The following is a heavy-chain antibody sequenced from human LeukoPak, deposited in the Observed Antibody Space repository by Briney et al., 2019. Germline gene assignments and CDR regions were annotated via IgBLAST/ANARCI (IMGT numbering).Heavy chain of an antibody. Sequence: SETLSLTCSVSGGSIRNYFWSWIRQPAGKGLEWIGRIYTSGSIDYNPSLRSRVTMSVDTSRNQFSLKLTSVTAADTAVYYCARGAAYGDYVFDYWGQGTLVTVSS. D-gene: IGHD4-17*01. CDR3: ARGAAYGDYVFDY. CDR1: GGSIRNYF. CDR2: IYTSGSI. J-gene: IGHJ4*02. V-gene: IGHV4-4*07.